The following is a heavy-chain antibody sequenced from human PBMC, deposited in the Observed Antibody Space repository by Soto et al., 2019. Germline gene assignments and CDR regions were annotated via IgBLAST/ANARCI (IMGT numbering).Heavy chain of an antibody. V-gene: IGHV3-30-3*01. Sequence: PGGSLRLSCAASGFTFSSYAMHWVRQAPGKGLEWVAVISYDGSNKYYADSVKGRFTISRDNSKNTLYLQMNSLRAEDTAVYYCARELSDRAVPAAMAGRAFDIWGQGTMVTVSS. CDR3: ARELSDRAVPAAMAGRAFDI. D-gene: IGHD2-2*01. J-gene: IGHJ3*02. CDR2: ISYDGSNK. CDR1: GFTFSSYA.